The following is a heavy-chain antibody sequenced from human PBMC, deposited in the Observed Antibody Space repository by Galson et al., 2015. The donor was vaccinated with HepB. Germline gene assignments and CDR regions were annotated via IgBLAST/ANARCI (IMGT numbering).Heavy chain of an antibody. CDR3: ARDGYCSGGSCYSVPYYYYYMDV. CDR2: INAGNGNT. CDR1: GDTFTSYA. V-gene: IGHV1-3*01. J-gene: IGHJ6*03. Sequence: LVKVSCKASGDTFTSYAMHWVRQAPGQRLEWMGWINAGNGNTKYSQKFQGRVTITRDTSASTAFMELSSLRSEDTAVYYCARDGYCSGGSCYSVPYYYYYMDVWGKGTTVTVSS. D-gene: IGHD2-15*01.